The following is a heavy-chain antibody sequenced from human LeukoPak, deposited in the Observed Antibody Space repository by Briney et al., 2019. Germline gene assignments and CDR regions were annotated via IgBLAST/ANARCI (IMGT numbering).Heavy chain of an antibody. V-gene: IGHV4-34*01. CDR2: INHSGST. Sequence: SETLSLTCAVYGGSFSGYYWSWIRQPPGKGLEWIGEINHSGSTNYNPSLKSRVTILVDTSKNQFSLKLSSVTAADTAVYYCARGQGNSIGPERWFDPWGQGTLVTVSS. J-gene: IGHJ5*02. CDR1: GGSFSGYY. CDR3: ARGQGNSIGPERWFDP. D-gene: IGHD3-3*02.